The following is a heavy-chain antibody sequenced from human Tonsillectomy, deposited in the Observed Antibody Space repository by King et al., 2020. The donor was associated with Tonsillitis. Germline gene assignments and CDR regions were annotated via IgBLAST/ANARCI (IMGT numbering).Heavy chain of an antibody. CDR2: IYYSGST. CDR3: ARRPVPSAMHDDAFDI. V-gene: IGHV4-30-4*07. CDR1: GGSISSGGYS. D-gene: IGHD2-2*01. Sequence: QLQESGPGLVKPSQTLSLTCAVSGGSISSGGYSWSWIRQPPGKGLEWIGYIYYSGSTYYNPSLKSRVTISVDTSKNQFSLKLSSVTAADTAVYYCARRPVPSAMHDDAFDIWGQGTMVTVSS. J-gene: IGHJ3*02.